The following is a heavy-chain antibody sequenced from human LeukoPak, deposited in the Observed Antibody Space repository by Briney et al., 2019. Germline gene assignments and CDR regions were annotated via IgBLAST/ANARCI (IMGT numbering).Heavy chain of an antibody. Sequence: GGSLRLSCAASGFTVSSNYMSWVRQAPGKGMEWVSVLFSGGSTYYAASVKGRFTISRDNSKNTLYLQMNSLRGDDTAVYYCARAPPGYCSGGSCSRPLDFWGQGTLVTVSS. J-gene: IGHJ4*02. CDR1: GFTVSSNY. V-gene: IGHV3-66*01. CDR3: ARAPPGYCSGGSCSRPLDF. D-gene: IGHD2-15*01. CDR2: LFSGGST.